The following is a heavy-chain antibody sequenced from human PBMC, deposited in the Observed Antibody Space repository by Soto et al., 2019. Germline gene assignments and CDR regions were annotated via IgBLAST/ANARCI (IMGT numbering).Heavy chain of an antibody. CDR2: INTGNGNT. CDR1: GYTFTNYA. J-gene: IGHJ4*02. CDR3: AREWFTYYFDY. V-gene: IGHV1-3*04. D-gene: IGHD3-22*01. Sequence: ASVKVSCKASGYTFTNYAIHWVRQAPGQRLEWMGWINTGNGNTKFSQKFQGRVTITRDTSASTAYMELSSLRSEDTAVYYCAREWFTYYFDYWGQGTLVTVSS.